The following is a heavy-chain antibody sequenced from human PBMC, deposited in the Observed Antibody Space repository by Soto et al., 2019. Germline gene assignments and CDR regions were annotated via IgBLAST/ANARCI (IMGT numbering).Heavy chain of an antibody. CDR3: AKDQRTGDIDYFDY. Sequence: GGSLRLSCAASGFTFSSYAMSWVRQAPGKGLEWVSAISGSGGSTYYADSVKGLFTISRDTSKNTLYLLMNSLRAEATAVYYCAKDQRTGDIDYFDYWGQGTLVTVSS. J-gene: IGHJ4*02. D-gene: IGHD7-27*01. CDR2: ISGSGGST. V-gene: IGHV3-23*01. CDR1: GFTFSSYA.